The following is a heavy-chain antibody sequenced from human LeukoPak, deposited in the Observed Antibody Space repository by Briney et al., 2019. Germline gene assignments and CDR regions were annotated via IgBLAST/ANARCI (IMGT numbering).Heavy chain of an antibody. Sequence: SETLSLTCAVYGGSFSGYYWSWIRQPPGKGLEWIGEINHSGSTNYNPSLKSRVTISVGTSKNQFSLKLSSVTAADTAVYYCARPSYGSGSYSYWGQGTLVTVSS. J-gene: IGHJ4*02. CDR2: INHSGST. V-gene: IGHV4-34*01. D-gene: IGHD3-10*01. CDR3: ARPSYGSGSYSY. CDR1: GGSFSGYY.